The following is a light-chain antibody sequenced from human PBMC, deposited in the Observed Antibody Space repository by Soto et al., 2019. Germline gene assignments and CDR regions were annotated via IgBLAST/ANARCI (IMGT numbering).Light chain of an antibody. CDR2: GAS. CDR3: QQYNSYWA. CDR1: HGIRND. J-gene: IGKJ1*01. Sequence: DVKVTLSATSLSAXVGDXGTSXCRASHGIRNDLGWYQQKPGKDPKILIYGASSWESGIQSRFSGSGSGTEFTLTISSLQTDDFTTYYCQQYNSYWAFGHGTKLDIK. V-gene: IGKV1-17*01.